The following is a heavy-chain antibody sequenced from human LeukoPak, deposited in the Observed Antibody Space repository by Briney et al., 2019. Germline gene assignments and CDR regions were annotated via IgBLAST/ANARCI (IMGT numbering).Heavy chain of an antibody. CDR2: INSDGSIT. Sequence: GGSLRLSCAASGFTFTTYWMHWVRQAPGKGLVWVSHINSDGSITSYADSVKGRFTISRDNSKNTLYLQMYSLRAEDAAIYYCARAPPYTKYFDYWGRGTLLTVSS. J-gene: IGHJ4*02. D-gene: IGHD1-1*01. CDR3: ARAPPYTKYFDY. V-gene: IGHV3-74*01. CDR1: GFTFTTYW.